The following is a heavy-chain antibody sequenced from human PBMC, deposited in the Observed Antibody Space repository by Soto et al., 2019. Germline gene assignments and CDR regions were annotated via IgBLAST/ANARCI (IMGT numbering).Heavy chain of an antibody. V-gene: IGHV1-8*01. J-gene: IGHJ4*02. CDR2: LNPNSGNT. CDR3: ATSGGGWYLY. D-gene: IGHD6-19*01. CDR1: GYTFTSYD. Sequence: QVQLVQSGAEVKKPGASVKVSCKASGYTFTSYDINWVRQATGQGLEWMGWLNPNSGNTGFAQKFQSRVTLTRNTSVNTAYIELSSLRSDDTAIYYCATSGGGWYLYWGQGTLVTVSS.